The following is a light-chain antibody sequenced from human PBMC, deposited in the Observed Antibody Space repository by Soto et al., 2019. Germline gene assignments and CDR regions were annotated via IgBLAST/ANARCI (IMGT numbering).Light chain of an antibody. CDR1: QSLSSIY. V-gene: IGKV3-20*01. Sequence: ETVLTQSPGTLSLSPGERATLSCRASQSLSSIYLAWYQQKPAQAPRLLIYGVSNRATGIPDRFSGSGSGTDFTLTISRVEPEDFAVYYCQQYGSSPWTFGQGTKVEIK. J-gene: IGKJ1*01. CDR3: QQYGSSPWT. CDR2: GVS.